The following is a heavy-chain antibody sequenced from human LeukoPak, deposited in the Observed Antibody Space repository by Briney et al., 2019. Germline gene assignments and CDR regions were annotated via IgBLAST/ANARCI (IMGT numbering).Heavy chain of an antibody. CDR1: GFTFDDYA. CDR3: AKDYGSGSPHYMDV. D-gene: IGHD3-10*01. CDR2: ISWDGGST. V-gene: IGHV3-43D*03. Sequence: PGGSLRLSCAASGFTFDDYAMHWVRQAPGKGLEWVSLISWDGGSTYYADSVKGRFTISRDNSKNSLYRQMNSLRAEETALYYCAKDYGSGSPHYMDVWGKGTTVTVSS. J-gene: IGHJ6*03.